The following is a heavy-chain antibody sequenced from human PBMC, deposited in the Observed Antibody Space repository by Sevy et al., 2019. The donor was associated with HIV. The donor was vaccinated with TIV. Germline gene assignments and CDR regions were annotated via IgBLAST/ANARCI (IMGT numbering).Heavy chain of an antibody. V-gene: IGHV3-23*01. CDR2: ISSSGDST. Sequence: GGSLRLSCAASGFNFRVYGMTWVRQAPGKGLEWVSGISSSGDSTYYTDSVKGRFAISRDNSRKTLSLQMNSLIAEDTAVYYCAKDDDSSACRYNMDVWGQGTTVTVS. J-gene: IGHJ6*02. D-gene: IGHD1-1*01. CDR1: GFNFRVYG. CDR3: AKDDDSSACRYNMDV.